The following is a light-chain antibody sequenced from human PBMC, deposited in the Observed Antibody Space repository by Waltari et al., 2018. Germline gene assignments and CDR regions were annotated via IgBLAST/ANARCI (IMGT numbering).Light chain of an antibody. CDR1: QSVSSN. J-gene: IGKJ3*01. V-gene: IGKV3-15*01. Sequence: ELVMTQSPAPLSVSPAERANLSCRASQSVSSNLVWYQQKPGQAPRLLIYDASTRATGIPARFSGSGSGTEFTLTISSLQSEDFAVYHCQQYNNWPRVFGPGTKVDIK. CDR3: QQYNNWPRV. CDR2: DAS.